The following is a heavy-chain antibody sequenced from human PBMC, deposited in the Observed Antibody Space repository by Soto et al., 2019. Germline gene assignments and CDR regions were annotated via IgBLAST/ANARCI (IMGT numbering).Heavy chain of an antibody. J-gene: IGHJ5*02. D-gene: IGHD2-15*01. V-gene: IGHV3-49*03. Sequence: GGSLRLACTASGFTFGDYAMSWFRQAPGKGLEWVGFIRSKAYGGTTEYAASVKGRFTISRDDSKSIAYLQMNSLKTEDTAVYYCTRRLGYFSGDSCYSFRNLFDPWGQGTLVSVSS. CDR3: TRRLGYFSGDSCYSFRNLFDP. CDR2: IRSKAYGGTT. CDR1: GFTFGDYA.